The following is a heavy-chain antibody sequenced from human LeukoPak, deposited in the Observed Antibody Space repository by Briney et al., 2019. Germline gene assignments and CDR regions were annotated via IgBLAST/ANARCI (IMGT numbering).Heavy chain of an antibody. CDR1: GFTFSSYA. Sequence: PGRSLRLSCAASGFTFSSYAMHWVRQAPGKGLEWVAFIRYDGSYKYDADSVKGRFTISRDNSKNTLYLQMNSLRAEDTAVYYCAKAPVGHCSGGSCYPFDYWGQGTLVTVSS. D-gene: IGHD2-15*01. V-gene: IGHV3-30*02. CDR2: IRYDGSYK. CDR3: AKAPVGHCSGGSCYPFDY. J-gene: IGHJ4*02.